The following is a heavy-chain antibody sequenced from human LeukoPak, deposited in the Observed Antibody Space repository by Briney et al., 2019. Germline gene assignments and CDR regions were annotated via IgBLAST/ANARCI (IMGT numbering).Heavy chain of an antibody. CDR1: GYTFTSYY. Sequence: ASVKVSCKASGYTFTSYYMHWVRQAPGQGLEWMGIINPSGGSTSYAQKFQGRVTMTRDTSTSTVYMELSSLRSEDTAVYYCAREYCSSTSCYPSGDDAFDIWGQGTMVTVSS. CDR3: AREYCSSTSCYPSGDDAFDI. J-gene: IGHJ3*02. D-gene: IGHD2-2*01. CDR2: INPSGGST. V-gene: IGHV1-46*01.